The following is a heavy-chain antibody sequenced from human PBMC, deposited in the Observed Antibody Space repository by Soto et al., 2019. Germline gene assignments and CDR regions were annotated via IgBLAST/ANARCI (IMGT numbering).Heavy chain of an antibody. V-gene: IGHV4-59*01. CDR3: AREGEDGSEPYYYMEV. CDR2: IYYSGST. J-gene: IGHJ6*03. CDR1: GGSISSYF. Sequence: SATLSLTCTVSGGSISSYFWSWIRQPPGKGLVWIGYIYYSGSTNYNPSLKSRVTISVDTAKNQFSLKLNSVTAADTAVYYCAREGEDGSEPYYYMEVWGKGTTGTVS. D-gene: IGHD3-10*01.